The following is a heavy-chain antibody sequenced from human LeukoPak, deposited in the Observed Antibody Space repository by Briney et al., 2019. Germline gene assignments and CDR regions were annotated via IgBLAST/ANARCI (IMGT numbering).Heavy chain of an antibody. CDR3: ARSPITYYDFWSGYYTRDPRYFDY. D-gene: IGHD3-3*01. CDR2: MNPNSGNT. V-gene: IGHV1-8*01. J-gene: IGHJ4*02. Sequence: ASVKVSCKASGYTFTSYDINWVRQATGQGLEWMGWMNPNSGNTGYAQKFQGRVTMTRNTSISTAYMELSSLRSEDTAVYYCARSPITYYDFWSGYYTRDPRYFDYWGQGTLVTVSS. CDR1: GYTFTSYD.